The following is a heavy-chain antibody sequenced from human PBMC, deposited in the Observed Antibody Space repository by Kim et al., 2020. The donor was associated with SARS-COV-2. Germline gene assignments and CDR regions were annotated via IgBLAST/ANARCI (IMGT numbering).Heavy chain of an antibody. CDR1: GYTLTELS. J-gene: IGHJ6*02. V-gene: IGHV1-24*01. Sequence: ASVKVSCKVSGYTLTELSMHWVRQAPGKGLEWMGGFDPEDGETIYAQKFQGRVTMTEETSTDTAYMELSSLRSEDTAVYYCATDHKPAAKIWGPYGMDVWGQGTTVTVSS. D-gene: IGHD2-2*01. CDR2: FDPEDGET. CDR3: ATDHKPAAKIWGPYGMDV.